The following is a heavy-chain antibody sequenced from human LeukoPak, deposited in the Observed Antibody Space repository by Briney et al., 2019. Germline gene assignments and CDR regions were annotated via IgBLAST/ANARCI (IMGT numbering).Heavy chain of an antibody. Sequence: PGGSLRLSCAASGFTFSSYGMHWVRQAPGKGLEWVAVIWYDGSNKYYADSVKGRFTISRDNSKNTLYLQMNSLRAEDTAVYYCAKGDCSSTSCYYYYYYYMDVWGKGTTVTVSS. V-gene: IGHV3-33*06. CDR2: IWYDGSNK. J-gene: IGHJ6*03. D-gene: IGHD2-2*01. CDR1: GFTFSSYG. CDR3: AKGDCSSTSCYYYYYYYMDV.